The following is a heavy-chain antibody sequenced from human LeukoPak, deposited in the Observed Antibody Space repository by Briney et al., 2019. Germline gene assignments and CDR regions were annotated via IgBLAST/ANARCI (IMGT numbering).Heavy chain of an antibody. Sequence: SETLSLTCAVYGGSFSGYYLSWIRQSPGKGLEWIGEINHSGSTNYNPSLKNRVTISVDTSKNQFSLKLSSVTAADTAVYYCARGVLAYSNYIHNWFDPWGQGTLVTVSS. CDR2: INHSGST. J-gene: IGHJ5*02. D-gene: IGHD4-11*01. CDR1: GGSFSGYY. CDR3: ARGVLAYSNYIHNWFDP. V-gene: IGHV4-34*01.